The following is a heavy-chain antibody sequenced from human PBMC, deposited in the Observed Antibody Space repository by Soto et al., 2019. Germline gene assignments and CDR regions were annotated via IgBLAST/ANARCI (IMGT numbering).Heavy chain of an antibody. Sequence: AAVKVSCKASGYTFTSYFSSWVRQTPGQGLEWMGWISAYNGNRNYAQKLQGRVTMTTDTSTSTAYMELRSLRSGDTAVYYCARARHEYSSSRPAFDIWGQGTIVTVSS. V-gene: IGHV1-18*04. J-gene: IGHJ3*02. CDR1: GYTFTSYF. D-gene: IGHD6-6*01. CDR3: ARARHEYSSSRPAFDI. CDR2: ISAYNGNR.